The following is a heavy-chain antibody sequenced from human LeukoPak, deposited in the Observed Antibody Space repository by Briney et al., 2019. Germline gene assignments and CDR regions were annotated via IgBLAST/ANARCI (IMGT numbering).Heavy chain of an antibody. D-gene: IGHD2-2*01. CDR3: ARDGAPSTDEKTAFDY. V-gene: IGHV4-34*01. Sequence: SETLSLTCAVYGGSFSGYYWSWIRQPPGKGLEWIGEINHSGSTNYNPSLKSRVTISVDTSKNQFSLKLSSVTAADTAVYYCARDGAPSTDEKTAFDYWGQGTLVTVSS. CDR1: GGSFSGYY. CDR2: INHSGST. J-gene: IGHJ4*02.